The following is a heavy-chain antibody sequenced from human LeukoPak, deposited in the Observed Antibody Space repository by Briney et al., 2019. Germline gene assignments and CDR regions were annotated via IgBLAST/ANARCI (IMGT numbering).Heavy chain of an antibody. J-gene: IGHJ4*02. CDR2: ISAYNGNT. CDR3: ARVGHDYGDYVEDY. Sequence: ASVKASCKASGYTFTSYGISWVRQAPGQGLEWMGWISAYNGNTNYAQKLQGRVTMTTDTSTSTAYMELRSLRSDDTAVYYCARVGHDYGDYVEDYWGQGTLVTVSS. CDR1: GYTFTSYG. D-gene: IGHD4-17*01. V-gene: IGHV1-18*01.